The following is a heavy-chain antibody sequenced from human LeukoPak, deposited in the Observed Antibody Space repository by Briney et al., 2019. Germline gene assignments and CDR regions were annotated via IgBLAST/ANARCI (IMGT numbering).Heavy chain of an antibody. CDR3: ATSNYGDYYFDY. D-gene: IGHD4-17*01. CDR1: GGSFSGFY. V-gene: IGHV4-34*01. J-gene: IGHJ4*02. Sequence: PPETLSLTCGVYGGSFSGFYWSWIRQSPGKGLEWIGEINQSGSTNYNPSLKSRVTISVDTSKRQFSLKLSSVTAADTAVYYCATSNYGDYYFDYWGQGTLVTVSS. CDR2: INQSGST.